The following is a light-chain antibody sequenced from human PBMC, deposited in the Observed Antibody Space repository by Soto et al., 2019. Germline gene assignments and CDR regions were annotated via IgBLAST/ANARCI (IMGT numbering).Light chain of an antibody. CDR1: SSDVGGYNY. J-gene: IGLJ3*02. V-gene: IGLV2-14*01. CDR2: EVS. Sequence: QPVLTQPASVSGSPGQSITISCTGTSSDVGGYNYVSWYQQHPGKAPKLMIYEVSNRPSGVSNRFSGSKSGNTASLTISGLQAEDEADYCCSSYTSSSTWVFGGGTKLTVL. CDR3: SSYTSSSTWV.